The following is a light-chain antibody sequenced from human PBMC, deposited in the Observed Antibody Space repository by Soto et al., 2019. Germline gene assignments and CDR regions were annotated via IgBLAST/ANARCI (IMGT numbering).Light chain of an antibody. CDR2: DVT. CDR1: SSDVGRYKL. CDR3: SSYTTSSTLI. J-gene: IGLJ2*01. Sequence: QSALTQPASVSGSPGQSITISCTGTSSDVGRYKLVSWYQQHPGKAPKLMIYDVTNPPSGVSNRFSGSKSGNTASLTISGLQAEDEADYYCSSYTTSSTLIFGGGTKLTVL. V-gene: IGLV2-14*03.